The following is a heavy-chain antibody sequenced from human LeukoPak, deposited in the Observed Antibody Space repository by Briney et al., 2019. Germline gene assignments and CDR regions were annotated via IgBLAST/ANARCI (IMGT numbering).Heavy chain of an antibody. D-gene: IGHD3-10*01. Sequence: ASVKVSCKASGGTFSSYAISWVRQAPGQGLEWMGRIIPILGIANYAQKFQGRVTITADKSTSTAYMELSSLRSEDTAVYYCARAVPYYYGSGSYHYGMDVRGQGTTVTVSS. J-gene: IGHJ6*02. CDR3: ARAVPYYYGSGSYHYGMDV. CDR2: IIPILGIA. CDR1: GGTFSSYA. V-gene: IGHV1-69*04.